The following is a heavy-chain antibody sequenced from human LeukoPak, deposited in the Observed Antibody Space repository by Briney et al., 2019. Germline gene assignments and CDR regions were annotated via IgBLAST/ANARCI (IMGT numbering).Heavy chain of an antibody. V-gene: IGHV4-59*01. J-gene: IGHJ3*02. CDR2: SYYNGNT. D-gene: IGHD3-10*01. CDR3: ARDLVVRDSGPGNYYIFADAIDI. CDR1: GGSITNYY. Sequence: SETLSLTCTVSGGSITNYYWSWIRQPPGKGLEWIGFSYYNGNTNYNPSLKSRVTISVDMSKNQFSLSLRSVTAADTAMYYCARDLVVRDSGPGNYYIFADAIDIWGQGTLVTVSS.